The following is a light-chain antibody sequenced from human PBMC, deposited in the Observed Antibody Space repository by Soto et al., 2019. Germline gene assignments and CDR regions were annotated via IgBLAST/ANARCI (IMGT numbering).Light chain of an antibody. J-gene: IGKJ3*01. CDR2: AAS. V-gene: IGKV1-39*01. CDR3: QQSYSSPFT. Sequence: DTQMTQSPSSVSASVGDRVTITCRASQSISSYLNWYQQKPGKAPNLLIYAASSLQSGVPSKFSGSGSGTDFTLTISSLQPEDFATYYCQQSYSSPFTFGPGTKVDIK. CDR1: QSISSY.